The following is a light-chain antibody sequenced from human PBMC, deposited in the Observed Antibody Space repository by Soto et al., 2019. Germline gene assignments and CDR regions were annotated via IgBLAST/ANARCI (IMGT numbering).Light chain of an antibody. CDR2: AVS. Sequence: DIQMTQSPSSLSASVGDRVTITCRASQSVSSYLNWYQQRPGKAPKLLIYAVSNLQSGVPSRFSASGSGTDFTLTISSLQPEDFATYSCQQTYNAPWTFGQGTKVDIK. V-gene: IGKV1-39*01. CDR3: QQTYNAPWT. J-gene: IGKJ1*01. CDR1: QSVSSY.